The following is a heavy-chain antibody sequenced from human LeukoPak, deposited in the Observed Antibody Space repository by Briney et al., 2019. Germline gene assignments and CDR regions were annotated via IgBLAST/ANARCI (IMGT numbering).Heavy chain of an antibody. Sequence: GGSLRLSRAASGFTFGHYWMSWVRQAPGKGLEWVANINLDGGKKYHVDSVKGRFTISRDNAQKSLYLQMNSLRVEDTAVYYCARDETGGHFENWGQGTLVTVSS. CDR1: GFTFGHYW. CDR2: INLDGGKK. J-gene: IGHJ4*02. D-gene: IGHD3-10*01. CDR3: ARDETGGHFEN. V-gene: IGHV3-7*01.